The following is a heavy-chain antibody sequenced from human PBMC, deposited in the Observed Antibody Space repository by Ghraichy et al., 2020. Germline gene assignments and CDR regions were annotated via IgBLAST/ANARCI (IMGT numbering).Heavy chain of an antibody. V-gene: IGHV3-23*01. CDR1: GFTFSSYA. CDR2: ISGSGGST. Sequence: GGSLRLSCAASGFTFSSYAMSWVRQAPGKGLEWVSAISGSGGSTYYADSVKGRFTISRDNSKNTLYLQMNSLRAEDTAVYYCATQGGNYCTGGVCRRYYYYYGMDVWGQGTTVTVSS. J-gene: IGHJ6*02. D-gene: IGHD2-8*02. CDR3: ATQGGNYCTGGVCRRYYYYYGMDV.